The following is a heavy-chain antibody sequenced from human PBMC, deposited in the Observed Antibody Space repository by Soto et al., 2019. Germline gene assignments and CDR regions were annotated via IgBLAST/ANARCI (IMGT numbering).Heavy chain of an antibody. D-gene: IGHD3-22*01. V-gene: IGHV1-2*04. CDR2: INPNSGGT. CDR3: AALYYYDSSGYYSFGDY. J-gene: IGHJ4*02. Sequence: GASVKVSCKASGYTFTSYGITWVRQAPGQGLEWMGWINPNSGGTNYAQKFQGWVTMTRDTSISTAYMELSSLRSEDTAVYYCAALYYYDSSGYYSFGDYWGQGTLVTVSS. CDR1: GYTFTSYG.